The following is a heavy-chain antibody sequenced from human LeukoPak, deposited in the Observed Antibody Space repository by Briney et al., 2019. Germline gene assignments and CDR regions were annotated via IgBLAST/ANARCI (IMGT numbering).Heavy chain of an antibody. CDR2: ISGSGGST. Sequence: PGGSLRLSCAASGFTFSSYSMSWVRQAPGKGLEWVSAISGSGGSTYYADSVKGRFTISRDNSKNTLYLQMNSLRAEDTAVYYCAKSPSRDGYNLYFDYWGQGTLVTVSS. CDR3: AKSPSRDGYNLYFDY. J-gene: IGHJ4*02. V-gene: IGHV3-23*01. CDR1: GFTFSSYS. D-gene: IGHD5-24*01.